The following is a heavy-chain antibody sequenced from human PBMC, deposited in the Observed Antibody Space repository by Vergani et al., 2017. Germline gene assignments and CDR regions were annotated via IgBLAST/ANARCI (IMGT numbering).Heavy chain of an antibody. CDR1: GYTFTNYP. J-gene: IGHJ4*02. CDR3: AIDPSVREAPGGRFEY. CDR2: INTNTGNP. V-gene: IGHV7-4-1*02. Sequence: QVQLLQSGSELKKPGASVRISCEASGYTFTNYPLIWVRQAPGQGLEWMGWINTNTGNPTYAPGFTGRFVFSLDTSVSTTYLHISSLEPEDTAVYYCAIDPSVREAPGGRFEYWGQGTLVTVSS. D-gene: IGHD3-10*02.